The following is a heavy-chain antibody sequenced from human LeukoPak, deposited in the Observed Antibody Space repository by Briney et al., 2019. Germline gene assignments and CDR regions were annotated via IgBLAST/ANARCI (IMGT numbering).Heavy chain of an antibody. V-gene: IGHV4-59*01. CDR2: IYYSGST. D-gene: IGHD1-26*01. J-gene: IGHJ2*01. CDR1: GGSISSYY. Sequence: SETLSLTCTVSGGSISSYYWSWIRQPPGKGLEWIGYIYYSGSTNYNPSLKSRVTISVDTSKNQFSLKLSSVTAADTAVYYCARALRSYSFGPRYWYFGLWGRGTLVTVSS. CDR3: ARALRSYSFGPRYWYFGL.